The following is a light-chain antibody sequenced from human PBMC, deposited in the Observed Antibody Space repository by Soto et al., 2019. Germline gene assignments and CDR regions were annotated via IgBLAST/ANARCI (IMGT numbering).Light chain of an antibody. CDR2: GAS. CDR3: QQYGSSPRT. CDR1: QSVGSIY. V-gene: IGKV3-20*01. J-gene: IGKJ1*01. Sequence: DNVLTQSPGTLSLSPGERATLSCRASQSVGSIYLAWYQQKPGQAPRLLIHGASNRASGIPDRFSGSGSGTDFTLTISRLEPEDFAVYYCQQYGSSPRTFGQGAKVDIK.